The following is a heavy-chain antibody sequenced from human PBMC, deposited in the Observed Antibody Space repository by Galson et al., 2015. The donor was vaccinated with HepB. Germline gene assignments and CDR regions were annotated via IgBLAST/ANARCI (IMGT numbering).Heavy chain of an antibody. Sequence: SLRLSCAASGFTFSGSAIHWVRQASGKGLEWVGRIRSKASSHATAYTASLKGRFTISRDDSKNTAYLHMNSLKTEDTAVYYCARLGDLSGLSSLWGQGTLVTVSS. D-gene: IGHD1-26*01. V-gene: IGHV3-73*01. CDR3: ARLGDLSGLSSL. CDR2: IRSKASSHAT. J-gene: IGHJ4*02. CDR1: GFTFSGSA.